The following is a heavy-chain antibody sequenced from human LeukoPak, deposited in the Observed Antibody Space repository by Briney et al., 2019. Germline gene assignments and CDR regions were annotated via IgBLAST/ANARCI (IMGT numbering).Heavy chain of an antibody. J-gene: IGHJ3*02. CDR3: VRDSDYQRNSGGRYAHYDALDI. CDR1: EFTFSTFW. CDR2: IKADGSVK. D-gene: IGHD2-21*01. V-gene: IGHV3-7*01. Sequence: GGSLRLSCAASEFTFSTFWMPWVRQAPGKGLEWVANIKADGSVKHYVDSMEGRFSISRDNASSSLYLQMNSLRAEDTAVYYCVRDSDYQRNSGGRYAHYDALDIWGHGTMVTVSS.